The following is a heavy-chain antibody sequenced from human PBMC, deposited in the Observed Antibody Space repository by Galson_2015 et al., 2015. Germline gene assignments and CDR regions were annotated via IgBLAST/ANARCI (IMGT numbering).Heavy chain of an antibody. J-gene: IGHJ6*03. V-gene: IGHV4-31*03. CDR1: GGSISSGGYY. CDR2: IYHSGST. CDR3: ARGYCSSTSCYYYYMDV. Sequence: ILSLTCTVSGGSISSGGYYWSWIRQHPGKGLEWIGEIYHSGSTNYNPSLKSRVTISVDKSKNQFSLKLSSVTAADTAVYYCARGYCSSTSCYYYYMDVWGKGTTVTVSS. D-gene: IGHD2-2*01.